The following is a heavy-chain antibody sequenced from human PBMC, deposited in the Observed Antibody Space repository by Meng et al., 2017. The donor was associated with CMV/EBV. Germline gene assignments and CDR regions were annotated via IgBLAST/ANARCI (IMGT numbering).Heavy chain of an antibody. D-gene: IGHD2-21*02. CDR3: ARAPIFSGGDCSH. V-gene: IGHV1-18*01. CDR2: ISGYNGQT. CDR1: GYTFSSYG. J-gene: IGHJ4*02. Sequence: QVSLVQSGAEVKKPGASVKVSCKASGYTFSSYGISWVRQAPGQGLEWMGWISGYNGQTKYAQKFQGRVTMTTDTPTSTAYMELRSLRSDDTAVYYCARAPIFSGGDCSHWGQGTLVTVSS.